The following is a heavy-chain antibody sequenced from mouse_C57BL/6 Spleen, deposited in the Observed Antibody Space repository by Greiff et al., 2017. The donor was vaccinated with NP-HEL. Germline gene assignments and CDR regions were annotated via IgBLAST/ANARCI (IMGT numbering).Heavy chain of an antibody. D-gene: IGHD2-3*01. CDR2: IDPSDSET. V-gene: IGHV1-52*01. Sequence: QVQLQQPGAELVRPGSSVKLSCKASGYTFTSYWMHWVKQRPIQGLEWIGNIDPSDSETHYNQKFKDKATLTVDKSSSTAYMQLSSLTSEDSAVYYCARGGDGYKAWFAYWGQGTLVTVSA. CDR1: GYTFTSYW. CDR3: ARGGDGYKAWFAY. J-gene: IGHJ3*01.